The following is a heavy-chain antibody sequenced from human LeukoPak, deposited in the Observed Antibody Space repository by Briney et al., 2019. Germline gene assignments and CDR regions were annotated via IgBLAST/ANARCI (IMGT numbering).Heavy chain of an antibody. CDR3: ARVRGTALVNMYFDY. Sequence: GGSLRLSCAASGFTFSSYGMHWVRQAPGKGLEWVAVIWYDGSNKYYVDSVKGRFTISRDNAKNSLYLQMNSLRDEDTAVYYCARVRGTALVNMYFDYWSQGTLVTVSS. CDR1: GFTFSSYG. CDR2: IWYDGSNK. D-gene: IGHD2-21*02. V-gene: IGHV3-33*01. J-gene: IGHJ4*02.